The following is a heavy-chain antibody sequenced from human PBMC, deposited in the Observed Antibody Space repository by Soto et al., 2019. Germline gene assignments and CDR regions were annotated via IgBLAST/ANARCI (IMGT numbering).Heavy chain of an antibody. CDR2: ISGSGGST. CDR1: GFTFSSYA. V-gene: IGHV3-23*01. D-gene: IGHD3-22*01. J-gene: IGHJ4*02. Sequence: GGFLRLSCAASGFTFSSYAMSWVRQAPGKGLEWVSAISGSGGSTYYADSVKGRFTISRDNSKNTLYLQMNSLRAEDTAVYYCVKDWVSGITMIVVPHWGQGTLVTVSS. CDR3: VKDWVSGITMIVVPH.